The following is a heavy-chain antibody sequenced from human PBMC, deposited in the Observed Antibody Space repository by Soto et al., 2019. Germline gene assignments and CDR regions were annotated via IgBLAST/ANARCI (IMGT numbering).Heavy chain of an antibody. CDR1: GFTFSSYS. Sequence: GGSLRLSCAASGFTFSSYSMNWFRQAPGKGLEWVSSISSSSSYIYYADSVKGRFTISRDNAKNSLYLQMNSLRAEDTAVYYCARESVGDLLKPYYFDYWGQGTLVTVSS. J-gene: IGHJ4*02. CDR3: ARESVGDLLKPYYFDY. V-gene: IGHV3-21*01. CDR2: ISSSSSYI. D-gene: IGHD4-17*01.